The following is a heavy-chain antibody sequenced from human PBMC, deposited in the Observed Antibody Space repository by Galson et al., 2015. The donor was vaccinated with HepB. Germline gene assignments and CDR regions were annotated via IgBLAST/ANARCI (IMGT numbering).Heavy chain of an antibody. D-gene: IGHD6-13*01. CDR2: IDPSDSYT. CDR1: GYSFTSYW. Sequence: QSGAEVKKPGESLRISCKGSGYSFTSYWISWVRQMPGKGLEWMGRIDPSDSYTNYSPSFQGHVTISADKSISTAYLQWSSLKASDTAMYYCARQEQQLVSSFMPGWFDPWGQGTLVTVSS. J-gene: IGHJ5*02. V-gene: IGHV5-10-1*01. CDR3: ARQEQQLVSSFMPGWFDP.